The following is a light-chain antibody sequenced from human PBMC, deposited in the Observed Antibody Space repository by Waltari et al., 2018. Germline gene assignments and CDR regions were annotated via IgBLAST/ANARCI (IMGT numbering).Light chain of an antibody. CDR2: EGS. V-gene: IGLV2-23*01. CDR1: RSDVGNYNL. CDR3: CSSAGSTTLHV. Sequence: QSALTQPASVSGSPGPSITISCPGTRSDVGNYNLVSGYQQHPGKAPKLMIYEGSKRPSGVSNRFSGSKSGNTASLTISGLQAEDEADYYCCSSAGSTTLHVFGTGTKVTVL. J-gene: IGLJ1*01.